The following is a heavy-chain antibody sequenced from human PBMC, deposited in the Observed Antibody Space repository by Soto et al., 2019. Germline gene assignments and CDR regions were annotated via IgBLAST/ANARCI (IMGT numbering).Heavy chain of an antibody. Sequence: SETLSLTCTVSGGSVRSDNYYWIWIRQPPGKGLECIGYISYSGSTNYNPSLTTRVTISVDTSKNQFSLKLSSVTAADTAVYHCATRNVFRYIDCWGQGTLVTVSS. CDR2: ISYSGST. CDR1: GGSVRSDNYY. J-gene: IGHJ4*02. V-gene: IGHV4-61*01. CDR3: ATRNVFRYIDC.